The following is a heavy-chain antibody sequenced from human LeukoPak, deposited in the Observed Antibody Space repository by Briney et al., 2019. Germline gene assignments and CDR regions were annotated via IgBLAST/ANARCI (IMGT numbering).Heavy chain of an antibody. CDR2: INHSGST. D-gene: IGHD3-10*01. J-gene: IGHJ4*02. CDR3: ARDLRYYGSGSYTAFDY. Sequence: RTSETLSLTCAVYGGSFSGYYWSWIRQPPGKGLEWIGEINHSGSTNYNPSLKSRVTISVDTSKNQFSLKLSSVTAADTAVYYCARDLRYYGSGSYTAFDYWGQGTLVTVSS. V-gene: IGHV4-34*01. CDR1: GGSFSGYY.